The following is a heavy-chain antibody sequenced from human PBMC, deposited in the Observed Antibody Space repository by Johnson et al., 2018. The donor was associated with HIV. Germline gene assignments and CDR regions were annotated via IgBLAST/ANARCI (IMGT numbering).Heavy chain of an antibody. J-gene: IGHJ3*02. D-gene: IGHD5-12*01. CDR2: IKQDGSEK. CDR3: ARDGVATEAHDAFDI. CDR1: GFSFSDYY. V-gene: IGHV3-7*01. Sequence: VQLVESGGGMVPPGGSLRLSCAASGFSFSDYYMSWIRQAPGKGLEWVANIKQDGSEKYYVDGVKGRFTISRDNAKNSLFLQINSLRAEDTAVYYCARDGVATEAHDAFDIWGQGTMVTVSS.